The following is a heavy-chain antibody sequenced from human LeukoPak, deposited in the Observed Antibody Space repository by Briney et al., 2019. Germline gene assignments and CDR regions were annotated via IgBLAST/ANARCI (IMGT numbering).Heavy chain of an antibody. Sequence: SETLSLTCAVYGGSFSGYYWSWIRQPPGKGLERIGEINHSGSTNYNPSLKSRVTISVDTSKNQFSLKLSSVTAADTAVYYCARVHSSGYYNWFDPWGQGTLVTVSS. D-gene: IGHD3-22*01. V-gene: IGHV4-34*01. CDR2: INHSGST. J-gene: IGHJ5*02. CDR1: GGSFSGYY. CDR3: ARVHSSGYYNWFDP.